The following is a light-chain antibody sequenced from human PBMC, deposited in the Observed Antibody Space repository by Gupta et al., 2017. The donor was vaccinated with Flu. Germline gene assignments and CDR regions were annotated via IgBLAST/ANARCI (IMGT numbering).Light chain of an antibody. CDR3: QQYGSAPCT. Sequence: EIVLTQSPGTLSSSPGERATLSCRASQSFSSAHLAWYQQKPGQAPRLLIYAASSRATGIPDRFSGSGSGTDFTLTISRLEPEDFAVYYCQQYGSAPCTFGHGTKVDVK. V-gene: IGKV3-20*01. CDR1: QSFSSAH. CDR2: AAS. J-gene: IGKJ3*01.